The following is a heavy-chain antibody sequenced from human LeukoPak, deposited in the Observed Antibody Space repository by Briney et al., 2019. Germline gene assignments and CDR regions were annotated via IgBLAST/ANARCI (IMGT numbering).Heavy chain of an antibody. V-gene: IGHV4-59*01. CDR2: IYYSGST. Sequence: NPSETLSLTCTVSGGSISSYYWSWIRQPPGKGPEWIGYIYYSGSTNYNPSLKSRVTTSVDTSKNQFSLKLSSVTAADTAVYYCARASSSSWYIDPWGQGTLVTVSS. CDR3: ARASSSSWYIDP. CDR1: GGSISSYY. J-gene: IGHJ5*02. D-gene: IGHD6-13*01.